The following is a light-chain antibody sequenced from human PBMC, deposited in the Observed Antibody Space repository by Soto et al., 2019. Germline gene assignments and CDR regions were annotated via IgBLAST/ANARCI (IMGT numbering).Light chain of an antibody. CDR2: DAS. V-gene: IGKV3-11*01. J-gene: IGKJ1*01. Sequence: ENVLTQSPATLSFSPWERSTLSCRASQSVRIYLAWYKHRPGQAPRLLIYDASKRATGIPARFSGSGSGTEFTLTISRLEPEDYGVYYCQQRSNWPTFGQGTKVDI. CDR3: QQRSNWPT. CDR1: QSVRIY.